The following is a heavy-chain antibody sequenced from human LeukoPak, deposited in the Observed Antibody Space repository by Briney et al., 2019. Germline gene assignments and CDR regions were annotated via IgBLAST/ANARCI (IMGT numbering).Heavy chain of an antibody. CDR3: ARRLNVEHCSPTSCGGSNY. Sequence: GESLKISCEGSGYSFSTYWIGWVRHMPGKGLEWMGIIYPGDSDTRYSPSFQGQVTISADKSISTAYLQWSSLKASDTAIYYCARRLNVEHCSPTSCGGSNYWGQGTLVTVSS. J-gene: IGHJ4*02. CDR2: IYPGDSDT. CDR1: GYSFSTYW. D-gene: IGHD2-2*01. V-gene: IGHV5-51*01.